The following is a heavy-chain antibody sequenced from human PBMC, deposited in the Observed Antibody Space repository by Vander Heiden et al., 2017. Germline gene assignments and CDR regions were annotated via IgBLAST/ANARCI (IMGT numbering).Heavy chain of an antibody. CDR1: GFSFSKYG. Sequence: QVQLVESGGGVVQPGRSLRLSCAASGFSFSKYGMHWVRQAPGKGLEWVAIIWFDGTTKYYADSVKGRFTVSRDMSKNTLYLHMNSLRAEDTALYYCAKARYYDSRGFDNWGQGTLGTVSS. J-gene: IGHJ5*02. CDR2: IWFDGTTK. V-gene: IGHV3-33*03. D-gene: IGHD3-22*01. CDR3: AKARYYDSRGFDN.